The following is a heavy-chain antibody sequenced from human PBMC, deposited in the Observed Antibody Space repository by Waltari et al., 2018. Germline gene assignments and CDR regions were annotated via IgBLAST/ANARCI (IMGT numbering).Heavy chain of an antibody. CDR2: INHSGST. J-gene: IGHJ4*02. Sequence: PSETLSLTCAVYGGSFSGYYWSWIRQPPGKGLEWIGEINHSGSTNYNPSLKSRVTISVDTSKNQFSLKLSSVTAADTAVYYCARDQRCSSTSCPSDYWGQGTLVTVSS. D-gene: IGHD2-2*01. CDR3: ARDQRCSSTSCPSDY. V-gene: IGHV4-34*01. CDR1: GGSFSGYY.